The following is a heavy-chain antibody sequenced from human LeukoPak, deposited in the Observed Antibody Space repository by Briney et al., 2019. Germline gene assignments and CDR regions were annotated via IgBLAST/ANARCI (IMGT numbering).Heavy chain of an antibody. CDR1: GYTFTSYD. V-gene: IGHV1-8*03. CDR3: ARGRLRYFDWFPFDP. CDR2: MNPNSGNT. J-gene: IGHJ5*02. D-gene: IGHD3-9*01. Sequence: ASVKVSCKASGYTFTSYDINRVRQATGQGLEWMGWMNPNSGNTGYAQKFQGRVTITRNTSISTAYMELSSLRSEDTAVYYCARGRLRYFDWFPFDPWGQGTLVTVSS.